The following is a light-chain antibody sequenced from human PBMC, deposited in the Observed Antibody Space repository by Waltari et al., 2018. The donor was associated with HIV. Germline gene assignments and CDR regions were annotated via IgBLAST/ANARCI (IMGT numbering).Light chain of an antibody. J-gene: IGKJ3*01. V-gene: IGKV3-20*01. Sequence: IVLTQSPGTLSLSPGERVTRSCRASQSPSNKYLAWYQQKPGQAPRLLSYCASIRASGIPDRFSGSGSGTDFTLTISRLAPEAFAVYFCQLVFTFGPWTKLDI. CDR1: QSPSNKY. CDR2: CAS. CDR3: QLVFT.